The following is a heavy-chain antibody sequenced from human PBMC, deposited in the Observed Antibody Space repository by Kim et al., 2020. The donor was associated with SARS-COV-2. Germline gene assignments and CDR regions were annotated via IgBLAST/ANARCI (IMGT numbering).Heavy chain of an antibody. CDR2: ISPHSGNR. V-gene: IGHV1-18*01. Sequence: TFTRYGISWVRQAPGQGLEWVGWISPHSGNRNYAQNLQGRVTMTTDTSTSTAYMELRSLRPDDTAVYYCARDRAGATLQGWFDPWGQGTLAT. J-gene: IGHJ5*02. CDR3: ARDRAGATLQGWFDP. D-gene: IGHD1-26*01. CDR1: TFTRYG.